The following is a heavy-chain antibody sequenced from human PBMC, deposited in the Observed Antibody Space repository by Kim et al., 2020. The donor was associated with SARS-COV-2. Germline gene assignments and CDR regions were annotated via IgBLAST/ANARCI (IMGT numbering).Heavy chain of an antibody. CDR2: IIPIFGTA. CDR1: GGTFSSYA. V-gene: IGHV1-69*13. D-gene: IGHD6-13*01. Sequence: SVKVSCKASGGTFSSYAISWVRQAPGQGLEWMGGIIPIFGTANYAQKFQGRVTITADESTSTAYMELSSLRSEDTAVYYCARGLATAAAGGVTYYYYYGMDVWGQGTTVTVSS. J-gene: IGHJ6*02. CDR3: ARGLATAAAGGVTYYYYYGMDV.